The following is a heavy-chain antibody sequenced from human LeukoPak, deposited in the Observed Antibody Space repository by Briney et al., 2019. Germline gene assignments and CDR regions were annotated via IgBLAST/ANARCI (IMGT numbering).Heavy chain of an antibody. CDR1: GFTFTTYW. V-gene: IGHV3-7*01. D-gene: IGHD3-10*01. Sequence: GESLRLSCAASGFTFTTYWLGWVRQPPGKGLEWVANIKQDGTEKYYVDSVKGRFTISRDNAKNSLYLQMNTLRAEDTAVYYCARVDYGSGSYLGVWGQGTLVTVSS. J-gene: IGHJ4*02. CDR2: IKQDGTEK. CDR3: ARVDYGSGSYLGV.